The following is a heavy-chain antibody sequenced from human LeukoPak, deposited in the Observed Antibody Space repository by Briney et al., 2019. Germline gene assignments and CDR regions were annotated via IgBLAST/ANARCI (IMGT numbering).Heavy chain of an antibody. J-gene: IGHJ4*02. CDR3: ARNRGYSYGYFDY. CDR2: IWYDGSNK. Sequence: PGRSLRLSCAASGFTFSSYGMHWIRQAPGKGLEWVAAIWYDGSNKYYADSVKGRFTISRENSKNTLYLQMNSLRAEDRAVYYCARNRGYSYGYFDYWGQGTLVTVSS. V-gene: IGHV3-33*01. D-gene: IGHD5-18*01. CDR1: GFTFSSYG.